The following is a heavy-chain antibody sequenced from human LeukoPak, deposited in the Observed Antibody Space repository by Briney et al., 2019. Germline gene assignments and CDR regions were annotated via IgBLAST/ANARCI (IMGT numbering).Heavy chain of an antibody. CDR2: IYYSGST. V-gene: IGHV4-39*01. CDR1: GGSISSSSYY. J-gene: IGHJ4*02. Sequence: SETLSLTCTVSGGSISSSSYYWGWIRQPPGKGLEWIGSIYYSGSTYYNPSLKSRVTISVDTSKNQFSLKLSSVTAADTAVYYCAGLVGRYSSGLYYYYFDYWGQGTLVTVSS. D-gene: IGHD3-22*01. CDR3: AGLVGRYSSGLYYYYFDY.